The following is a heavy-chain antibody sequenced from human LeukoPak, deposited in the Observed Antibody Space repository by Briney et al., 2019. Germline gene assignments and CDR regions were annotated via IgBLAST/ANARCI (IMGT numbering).Heavy chain of an antibody. D-gene: IGHD3/OR15-3a*01. CDR1: GGSISSYY. V-gene: IGHV4-59*01. CDR2: IYSSGTT. Sequence: SETLSLTCTVSGGSISSYYWSWIRQPPGKGLQWIGRIYSSGTTDYSPSLKSRLTISIDTSMNQFSLRLASVTAADTAVYYCGRRPAVDGPIDNWGQGILVAVSS. CDR3: GRRPAVDGPIDN. J-gene: IGHJ4*02.